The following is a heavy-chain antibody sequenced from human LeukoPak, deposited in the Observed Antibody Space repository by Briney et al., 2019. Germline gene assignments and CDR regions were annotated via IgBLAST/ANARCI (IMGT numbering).Heavy chain of an antibody. CDR3: ARDRWTPAVTAWLGLYYYYGMDV. CDR1: GFTFSDHY. CDR2: ISQTGSFT. V-gene: IGHV3-11*06. D-gene: IGHD2-21*02. Sequence: GGSLRLSCAASGFTFSDHYMNWIRQVPGKGLERVSYISQTGSFTTYADSVKGRFTISRDNAKNSLYLQMPSLRADDTAVYYCARDRWTPAVTAWLGLYYYYGMDVWGQGTTVTVSS. J-gene: IGHJ6*02.